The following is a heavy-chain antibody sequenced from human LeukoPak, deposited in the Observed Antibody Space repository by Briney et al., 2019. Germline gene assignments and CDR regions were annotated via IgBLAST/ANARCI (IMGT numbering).Heavy chain of an antibody. CDR1: GGSFSGYY. CDR3: ARTERWFDP. V-gene: IGHV4-34*01. CDR2: INHSGST. Sequence: SETLSLTCAVYGGSFSGYYWSWIRQPPGKGLEWIGEINHSGSTNYNPSLKSRVTISVDTSKNQFSLKLSSVTAADAAVYYCARTERWFDPWGQGTLVTVSS. J-gene: IGHJ5*02.